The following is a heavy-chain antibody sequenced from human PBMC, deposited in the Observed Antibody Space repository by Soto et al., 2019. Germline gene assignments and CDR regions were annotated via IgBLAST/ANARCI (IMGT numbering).Heavy chain of an antibody. J-gene: IGHJ4*02. V-gene: IGHV1-3*01. CDR2: INAGNGNT. CDR3: ARGIWTMARGAYYFDH. D-gene: IGHD3-10*01. Sequence: ASVKVSCKASGYTFTGYYMHWVRQAPGQRLEWMGWINAGNGNTRYSQNFQGRVTITRDTSASTAYMELSSLISEDAAVYYCARGIWTMARGAYYFDHWGQGTLVTVSS. CDR1: GYTFTGYY.